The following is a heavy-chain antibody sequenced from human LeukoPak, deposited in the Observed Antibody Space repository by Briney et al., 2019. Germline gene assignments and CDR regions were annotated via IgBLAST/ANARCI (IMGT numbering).Heavy chain of an antibody. J-gene: IGHJ4*02. Sequence: GGPLRLSCAASGFTFGNYWMTWVRQAPGKGLEWVANIKQDGSEKYYVDSVRGRFTISRDNTKNSLDMEMNSLRAEDTAVYFCARASSGPTVTTMSYWSQGTLVSVSS. CDR2: IKQDGSEK. V-gene: IGHV3-7*05. CDR1: GFTFGNYW. CDR3: ARASSGPTVTTMSY. D-gene: IGHD4-11*01.